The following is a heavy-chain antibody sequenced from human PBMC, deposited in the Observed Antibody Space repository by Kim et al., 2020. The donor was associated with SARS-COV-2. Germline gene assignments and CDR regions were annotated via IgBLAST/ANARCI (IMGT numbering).Heavy chain of an antibody. V-gene: IGHV4-34*01. Sequence: NDHPSLKGRVTITVDASKTQIPLNLSSVTAADTAVYYCARITGTSRGTDYWGQGTLVTVSS. J-gene: IGHJ4*02. D-gene: IGHD1-20*01. CDR3: ARITGTSRGTDY.